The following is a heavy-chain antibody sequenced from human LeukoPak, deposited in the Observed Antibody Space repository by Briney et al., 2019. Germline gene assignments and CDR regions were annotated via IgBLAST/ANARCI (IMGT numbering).Heavy chain of an antibody. CDR1: GFTFSSYA. Sequence: GGSLRLSCAASGFTFSSYAMHWVRQAPGKGLEGVAVISYEGSNKYYADSVKGRFTISRDNSKNTLYLQMNSLRAEDTAVYYCARMLGYSSSTSSQGFDYWGQGTLVTVSS. J-gene: IGHJ4*02. CDR2: ISYEGSNK. CDR3: ARMLGYSSSTSSQGFDY. D-gene: IGHD2-2*01. V-gene: IGHV3-30*04.